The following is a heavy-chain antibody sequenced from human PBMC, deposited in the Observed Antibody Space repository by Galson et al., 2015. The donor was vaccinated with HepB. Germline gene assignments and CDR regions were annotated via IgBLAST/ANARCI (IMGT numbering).Heavy chain of an antibody. CDR2: INTNTGNP. Sequence: SVKVSCKASGYIFTNYPMNWVRQAPGQGLEWMGWINTNTGNPTYAQGFTGRFVFSLDTSVSTAYLQISSLKAEDTAVYYCAKDFGGGASWFDPWGQGTLVTVSS. CDR1: GYIFTNYP. J-gene: IGHJ5*02. D-gene: IGHD3-16*01. CDR3: AKDFGGGASWFDP. V-gene: IGHV7-4-1*02.